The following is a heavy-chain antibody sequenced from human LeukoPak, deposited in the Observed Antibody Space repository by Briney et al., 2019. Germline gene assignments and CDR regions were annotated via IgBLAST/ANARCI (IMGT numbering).Heavy chain of an antibody. Sequence: GESLKISCQGSGYSFTNYWIGWVRQMPGKDLEWMGIFSPGDSDSRYSPSFRGQVTISADKSISTVYLRWSSLKASDTAMYYCARLASAWNFDYWGQGTLVTVSS. J-gene: IGHJ4*02. D-gene: IGHD6-19*01. CDR1: GYSFTNYW. V-gene: IGHV5-51*01. CDR2: FSPGDSDS. CDR3: ARLASAWNFDY.